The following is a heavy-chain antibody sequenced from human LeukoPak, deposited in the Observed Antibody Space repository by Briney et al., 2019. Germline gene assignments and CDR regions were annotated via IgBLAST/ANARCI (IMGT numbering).Heavy chain of an antibody. J-gene: IGHJ4*02. V-gene: IGHV3-33*01. CDR3: ARDIASRRLDY. D-gene: IGHD6-6*01. CDR2: IWYDGSDK. Sequence: PGKSLRLSCAASGSTFRNHGMHWVRQAPGKGLEWVAVIWYDGSDKYYGDSVKGRFTIPRDNSKNTLFLQMNSLTAEDTALYYCARDIASRRLDYWGQGTLVSVSS. CDR1: GSTFRNHG.